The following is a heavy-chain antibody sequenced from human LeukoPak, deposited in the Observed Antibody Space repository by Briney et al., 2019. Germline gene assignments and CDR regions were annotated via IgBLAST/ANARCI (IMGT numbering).Heavy chain of an antibody. Sequence: SETLSLTCTVSGGSISNCNYYCSWVRQPPGKGLEGIVRIYYSWSSYYNLSLKRRVTISVDTSKNQFSLKLRSVTAADTAVYYFARQRGYCSGGSCYGMFDYWGQGTLVTVSS. CDR3: ARQRGYCSGGSCYGMFDY. J-gene: IGHJ4*02. CDR2: IYYSWSS. D-gene: IGHD2-15*01. V-gene: IGHV4-39*01. CDR1: GGSISNCNYY.